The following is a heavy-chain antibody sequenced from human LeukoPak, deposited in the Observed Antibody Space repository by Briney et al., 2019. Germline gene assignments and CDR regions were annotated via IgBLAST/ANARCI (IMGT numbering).Heavy chain of an antibody. V-gene: IGHV3-23*01. Sequence: GGSLRLSCAASGFIFSSYAMSWVRQAPGKGLEWVSGISGSGVSTDYADSVKGRFTISRDNSKNTLYLQMNNLKAEDTAVYYCAKGVSGGNWGQGTLVTVSS. CDR2: ISGSGVST. CDR1: GFIFSSYA. D-gene: IGHD1-14*01. J-gene: IGHJ4*02. CDR3: AKGVSGGN.